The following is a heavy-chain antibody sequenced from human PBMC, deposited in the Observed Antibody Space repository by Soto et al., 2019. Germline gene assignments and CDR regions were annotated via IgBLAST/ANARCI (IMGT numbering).Heavy chain of an antibody. CDR1: GFTFSSYA. J-gene: IGHJ4*02. Sequence: EVQLLESGGGLVQPGGSLVLSCAASGFTFSSYAMSWVRQAPGKGLEWVSSISGGGNDAYYADSVKGRFTIARDNSRNTLYLQMNSLRADDTAVHYCARSLFFASTGIDPFDIWGPGELVTVSS. CDR2: ISGGGNDA. D-gene: IGHD1-1*01. CDR3: ARSLFFASTGIDPFDI. V-gene: IGHV3-23*01.